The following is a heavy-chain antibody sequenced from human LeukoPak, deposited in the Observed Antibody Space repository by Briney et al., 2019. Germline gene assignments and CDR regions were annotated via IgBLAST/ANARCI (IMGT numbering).Heavy chain of an antibody. CDR1: GFTFTTYA. CDR3: ARDDNYDILTGFYGSAPFDY. CDR2: ITYDGSNK. Sequence: GRSLRLSCAASGFTFTTYAMQWVRQAPGKGLEWVAVITYDGSNKYYADSVNGQFTLSRDKYKDTLYLKMNSLRAGDTAIYFCARDDNYDILTGFYGSAPFDYGGRGTVVTVAS. D-gene: IGHD3-9*01. J-gene: IGHJ4*02. V-gene: IGHV3-30*01.